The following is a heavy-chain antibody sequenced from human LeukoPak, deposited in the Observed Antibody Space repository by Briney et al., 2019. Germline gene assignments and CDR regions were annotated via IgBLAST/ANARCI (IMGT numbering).Heavy chain of an antibody. D-gene: IGHD3-22*01. Sequence: PGGSLRLSCTASGFIFSSFWMAWVRQAPGKGLEWVANIKPDGSLRFYGDSVKGRFTISRDNAKNSLYLQMNNLRAEDTALYYCATSYDSSGCDWGQGTLVTVSS. CDR2: IKPDGSLR. J-gene: IGHJ4*02. CDR1: GFIFSSFW. V-gene: IGHV3-7*01. CDR3: ATSYDSSGCD.